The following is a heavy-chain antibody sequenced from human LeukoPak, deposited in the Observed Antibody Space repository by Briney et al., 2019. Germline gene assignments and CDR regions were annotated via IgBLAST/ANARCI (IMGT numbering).Heavy chain of an antibody. J-gene: IGHJ5*02. CDR1: GFTFSSYG. V-gene: IGHV3-23*01. Sequence: AGSLRLSCAASGFTFSSYGMNWVRQAQGKGLEWVSAISGSGSSTYYADSVKSRFTISRDNSKNTLYLQLNSLRAEDTGVYYCAKGIAAAGTGRWFDPWGQGTLVTVSS. D-gene: IGHD6-13*01. CDR2: ISGSGSST. CDR3: AKGIAAAGTGRWFDP.